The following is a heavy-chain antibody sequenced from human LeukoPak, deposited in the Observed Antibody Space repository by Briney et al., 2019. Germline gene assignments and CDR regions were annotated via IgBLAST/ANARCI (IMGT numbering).Heavy chain of an antibody. J-gene: IGHJ6*02. CDR2: IYYSGST. D-gene: IGHD3-16*01. CDR1: GGSISSYY. Sequence: SETLSPTCTVPGGSISSYYWSWIRQPPGKGLEWIGYIYYSGSTNYNPSLKSRVTISVDTSKNQFSLKLSSVTAADTAVYYCARLWGHTFSVPLYYYGMDVWGQGTTVTVSS. CDR3: ARLWGHTFSVPLYYYGMDV. V-gene: IGHV4-59*08.